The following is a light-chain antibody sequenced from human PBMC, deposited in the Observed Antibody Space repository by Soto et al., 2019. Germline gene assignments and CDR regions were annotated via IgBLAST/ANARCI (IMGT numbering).Light chain of an antibody. CDR1: QSVSSN. J-gene: IGKJ3*01. V-gene: IGKV3-15*01. CDR3: QQSNKWPPET. Sequence: EIVMTQSPATLSVSPGERATLSCRASQSVSSNLAWYQQKPGQAPRVLIYGASTRATGIPARFSGSGSGTEFTLTISSLQSEDFGVYYWQQSNKWPPETFGPGTKVDIK. CDR2: GAS.